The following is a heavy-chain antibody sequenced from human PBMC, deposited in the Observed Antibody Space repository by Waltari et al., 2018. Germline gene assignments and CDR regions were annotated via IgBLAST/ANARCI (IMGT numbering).Heavy chain of an antibody. J-gene: IGHJ6*02. D-gene: IGHD6-6*01. CDR1: GGTFSSYA. CDR2: IIPIFGTA. V-gene: IGHV1-69*05. CDR3: ARDSPRIAASPRAHYYYYYGMDV. Sequence: QVQLVQSGAEVKKPGSSVKVSCKASGGTFSSYAISWVRQAPGQGLEWMGGIIPIFGTANYAQKFQGRVTITTDESTSTAYMELSSLRSEDTAVYYCARDSPRIAASPRAHYYYYYGMDVWGQGTTVTVSS.